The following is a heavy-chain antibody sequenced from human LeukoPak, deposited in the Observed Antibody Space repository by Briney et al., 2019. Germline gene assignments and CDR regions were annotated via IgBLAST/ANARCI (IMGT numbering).Heavy chain of an antibody. J-gene: IGHJ3*02. V-gene: IGHV1-46*01. Sequence: ASVKASCKASGYSFTNYYLHWVRQAPGQGFGWMGIINPGGGTTTYAQKFQGRVTMTRDTSTSTVYMELSSLRSEDTAVYYCARGGFTTMVRGVIITLDAFDIWGQGTMVTVSS. D-gene: IGHD3-10*01. CDR3: ARGGFTTMVRGVIITLDAFDI. CDR1: GYSFTNYY. CDR2: INPGGGTT.